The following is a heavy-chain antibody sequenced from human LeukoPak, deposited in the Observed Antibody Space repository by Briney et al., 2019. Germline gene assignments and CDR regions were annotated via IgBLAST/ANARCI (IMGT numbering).Heavy chain of an antibody. CDR2: ISSSSSYI. CDR3: ARDRGDGYNYDAFDI. CDR1: GFTFSRYS. J-gene: IGHJ3*02. D-gene: IGHD5-24*01. Sequence: GGSLRLSCAASGFTFSRYSMSWVRQAPGKGLEWVSSISSSSSYIYYEDSLKGRFTISRDNAKNSLYLQMNSLRGEDTAVYYCARDRGDGYNYDAFDIWGQGTMVTVSS. V-gene: IGHV3-21*01.